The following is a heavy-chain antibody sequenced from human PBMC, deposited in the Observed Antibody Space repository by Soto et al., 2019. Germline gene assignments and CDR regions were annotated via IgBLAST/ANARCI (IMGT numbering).Heavy chain of an antibody. CDR1: GFSFSSYW. Sequence: PGGSLRLSCAASGFSFSSYWMHWVRQVPGKGLVWVARMNEDGGTTDYADSVNGRFTISRDNAKNTLYLQMNSLRVEDTAVYYCASDLSGRADVWGQGTTVTVSS. CDR3: ASDLSGRADV. CDR2: MNEDGGTT. J-gene: IGHJ6*02. V-gene: IGHV3-74*01.